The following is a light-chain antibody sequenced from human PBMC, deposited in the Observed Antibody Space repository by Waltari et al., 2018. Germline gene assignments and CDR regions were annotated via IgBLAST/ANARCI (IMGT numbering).Light chain of an antibody. Sequence: QAVVTQEPSVTVSPGGTVTLTSGSSTGAVTSSTYPYWYQQKPGQTPRTLVYDTSNKHSWPPARFSGAVVGGKAALTLSGAQPEDEAEYYCLLHYSGPRVFGGGTKVTVL. CDR2: DTS. CDR3: LLHYSGPRV. CDR1: TGAVTSSTY. V-gene: IGLV7-46*01. J-gene: IGLJ2*01.